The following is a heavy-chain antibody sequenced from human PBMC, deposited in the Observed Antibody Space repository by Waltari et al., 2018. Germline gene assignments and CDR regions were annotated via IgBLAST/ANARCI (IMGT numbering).Heavy chain of an antibody. CDR2: IYHSGST. CDR1: GYSIRSGYY. CDR3: AGHYEYSSGPYYYYGMDV. V-gene: IGHV4-38-2*01. D-gene: IGHD6-19*01. J-gene: IGHJ6*02. Sequence: QVQLQESGPGLVKPSETLSLTCAVSGYSIRSGYYWGGIRQRPGKGLEWIGSIYHSGSTYYNPSLKSRVTISVDTSKNQFSLKLSSVTAADTAVYYCAGHYEYSSGPYYYYGMDVWGQGTTVTVSS.